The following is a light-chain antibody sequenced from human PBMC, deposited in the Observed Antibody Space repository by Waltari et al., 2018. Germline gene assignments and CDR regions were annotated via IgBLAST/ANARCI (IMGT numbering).Light chain of an antibody. CDR3: MQTSQNSRT. V-gene: IGKV2-24*01. Sequence: DIVMTQTPLSSSVTLGETAPISCRSSQSLVHNDGYTYFSWLQQRPGQPPRLLIYKISNRFSGVPDRFSGSGAGTDFTLKISRVEAEDVGVYYCMQTSQNSRTFGQGTKLEIK. CDR2: KIS. CDR1: QSLVHNDGYTY. J-gene: IGKJ1*01.